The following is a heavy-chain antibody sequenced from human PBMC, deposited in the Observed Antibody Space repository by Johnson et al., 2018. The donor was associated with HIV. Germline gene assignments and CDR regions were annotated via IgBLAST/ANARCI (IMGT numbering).Heavy chain of an antibody. D-gene: IGHD6-19*01. V-gene: IGHV3-7*04. CDR3: ASDGEDSSGWDNFGAFDI. CDR2: IKQDGSEK. CDR1: GFTFSSYW. J-gene: IGHJ3*02. Sequence: VQLVESGGGLVQPGGSLRLSCAASGFTFSSYWMSWVRQAPGKGLEWVANIKQDGSEKYYVDSVKGRFTISRDNAKNSLYLQMNSLRAEDTAVYYCASDGEDSSGWDNFGAFDIWGQGTMVTVSS.